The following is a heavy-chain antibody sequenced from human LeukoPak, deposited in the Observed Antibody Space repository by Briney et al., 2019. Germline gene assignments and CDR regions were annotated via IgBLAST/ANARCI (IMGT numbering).Heavy chain of an antibody. CDR1: GGSISSGDYY. CDR2: IYQSGST. D-gene: IGHD3-10*01. Sequence: SQTLSLTCTVSGGSISSGDYYWSWIRQPPGKGLEWIASIYQSGSTHYNPSLKSRVTISVGTSKNQFSLNLNSVTAADTAVYYCARFIFRGLIIKGYYFDYWGQGTLVTVSS. J-gene: IGHJ4*02. V-gene: IGHV4-30-4*01. CDR3: ARFIFRGLIIKGYYFDY.